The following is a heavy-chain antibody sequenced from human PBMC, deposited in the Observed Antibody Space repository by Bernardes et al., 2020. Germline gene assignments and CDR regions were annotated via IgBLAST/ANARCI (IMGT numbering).Heavy chain of an antibody. D-gene: IGHD2-2*01. CDR3: VTPIVVVPAARGNYFDY. V-gene: IGHV3-64D*06. J-gene: IGHJ4*02. CDR2: ISSNGGST. CDR1: GFTFSSYA. Sequence: GGSLRLSCSASGFTFSSYAMHWVRQAPGKGLEYVSAISSNGGSTYYADSVKGRFTISRDNSKNTLYLQMSSLRAEDTAVYYCVTPIVVVPAARGNYFDYWGQGTLVTVSS.